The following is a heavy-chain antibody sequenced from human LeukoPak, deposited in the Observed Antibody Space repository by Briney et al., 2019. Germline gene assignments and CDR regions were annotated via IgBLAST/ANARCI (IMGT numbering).Heavy chain of an antibody. CDR1: GGSISSSSYY. CDR2: IYYSGST. V-gene: IGHV4-39*07. CDR3: ARETPYGSGSYPFDY. D-gene: IGHD3-10*01. J-gene: IGHJ4*02. Sequence: SETLSLTCTVSGGSISSSSYYWGWIRQPPGKGLEWIGSIYYSGSTYYNPSLKSRVTISVDTSKNQFSLKLSSVTAADTAVYYCARETPYGSGSYPFDYWGQGIPVTVSS.